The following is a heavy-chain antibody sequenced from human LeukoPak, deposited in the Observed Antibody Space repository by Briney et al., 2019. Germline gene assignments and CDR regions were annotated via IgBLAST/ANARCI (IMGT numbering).Heavy chain of an antibody. D-gene: IGHD4-17*01. CDR2: IIPILGIA. J-gene: IGHJ4*02. CDR1: GGTFSSYA. CDR3: ARGTYGDYALDY. V-gene: IGHV1-69*04. Sequence: GSSVTVSCKASGGTFSSYAISWVRQAPGQGLEWMGRIIPILGIANYAQKFQGRVTITADKSTSTAYMELSSLRSEDTAVYYCARGTYGDYALDYWGQGTLVTVSS.